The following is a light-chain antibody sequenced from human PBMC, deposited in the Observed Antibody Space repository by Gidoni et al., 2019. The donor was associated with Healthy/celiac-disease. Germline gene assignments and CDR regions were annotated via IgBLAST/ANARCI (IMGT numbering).Light chain of an antibody. CDR2: GAS. Sequence: EIVLTQPPGTLSLSPGERATLSCRASPSVSSSYLAWYQQKPGQAPRLLISGASSRATGIPDRFSGSGSGTDFTLTISRLEPEEFAVYYCQQYGSSPPLFTFGPXTKVDIK. CDR1: PSVSSSY. J-gene: IGKJ3*01. V-gene: IGKV3-20*01. CDR3: QQYGSSPPLFT.